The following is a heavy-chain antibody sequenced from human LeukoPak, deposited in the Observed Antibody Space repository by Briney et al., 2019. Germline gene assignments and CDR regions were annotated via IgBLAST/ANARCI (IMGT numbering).Heavy chain of an antibody. D-gene: IGHD1-7*01. CDR3: ARLGRTGTTGNYYYYYMDA. J-gene: IGHJ6*03. CDR1: GGSFSGYY. V-gene: IGHV4-34*01. Sequence: PSETLSLTCAVYGGSFSGYYWSWIRQPPGKGLEWIGEINHIGSTNYNRSLKSRVTISVDTSRNQFSPKLSSVTAADTAVYYCARLGRTGTTGNYYYYYMDAWGKGTTVTVSS. CDR2: INHIGST.